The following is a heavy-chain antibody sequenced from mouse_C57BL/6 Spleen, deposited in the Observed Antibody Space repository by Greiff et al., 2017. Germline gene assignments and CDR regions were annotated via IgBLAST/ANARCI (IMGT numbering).Heavy chain of an antibody. CDR2: IYPGDGDT. CDR1: GYAFSSYW. J-gene: IGHJ4*01. V-gene: IGHV1-80*01. Sequence: LVESGAELVKPGASVKISCKASGYAFSSYWMNWVKQRPGKGLEWIGQIYPGDGDTNYNGKFKGKATLTADKSSSTAYMQLSSLTSEDSAVYCCARSGYDETMDYWGQGTSVTVSS. CDR3: ARSGYDETMDY. D-gene: IGHD2-3*01.